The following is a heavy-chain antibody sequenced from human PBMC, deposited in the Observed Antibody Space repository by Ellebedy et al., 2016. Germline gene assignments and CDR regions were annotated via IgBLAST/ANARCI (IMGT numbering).Heavy chain of an antibody. V-gene: IGHV4-31*03. D-gene: IGHD6-19*01. CDR1: GGSISSGGYF. J-gene: IGHJ3*02. CDR3: AREAVAAAKDAYDM. CDR2: MHYSGRV. Sequence: SETLSLXXTVSGGSISSGGYFWSWIRQHPGKDLEWIGYMHYSGRVYYKASLKSRVTISLDTSKNQFSLKLNSVTAANTAVYYCAREAVAAAKDAYDMWGQGKWVTVSS.